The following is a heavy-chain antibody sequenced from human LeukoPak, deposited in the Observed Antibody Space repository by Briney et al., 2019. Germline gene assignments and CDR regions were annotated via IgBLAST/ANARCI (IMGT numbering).Heavy chain of an antibody. J-gene: IGHJ4*02. Sequence: GGSLRLSCAASGFTFSSYAMNWVRQAPGKGLEWVAVISYVGSKKYYADSVKGRFTISGDNSKNTLYLQMNSLRAEDTAVYYCARNGEYYDSSGYYPYYFDYWGQGTLVTVSS. CDR3: ARNGEYYDSSGYYPYYFDY. V-gene: IGHV3-30-3*01. CDR2: ISYVGSKK. D-gene: IGHD3-22*01. CDR1: GFTFSSYA.